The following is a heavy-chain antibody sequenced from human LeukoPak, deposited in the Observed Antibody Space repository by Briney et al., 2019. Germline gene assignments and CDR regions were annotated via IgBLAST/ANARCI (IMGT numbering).Heavy chain of an antibody. CDR2: INPNSGGT. CDR3: ARDLPADTGYETHDY. J-gene: IGHJ4*02. D-gene: IGHD5-12*01. CDR1: GYTFTGYY. V-gene: IGHV1-2*02. Sequence: GASVKVSCKASGYTFTGYYMHWVRQAPGQGLEWMGWINPNSGGTNYAQKFQGRVTMTRDTSISTAYMELSRLRSDDTAVYYCARDLPADTGYETHDYWGQGTLVTVSS.